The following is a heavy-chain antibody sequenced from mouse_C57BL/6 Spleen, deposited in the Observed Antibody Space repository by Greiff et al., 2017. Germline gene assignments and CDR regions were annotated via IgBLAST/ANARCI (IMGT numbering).Heavy chain of an antibody. CDR2: ISNGGGST. CDR1: GFTFSDYY. CDR3: ARQRAMDY. J-gene: IGHJ4*01. Sequence: EVQRVESGGGLVQPGGSLKLSCAASGFTFSDYYMYWVRQTPEKRLEWVAYISNGGGSTYYPDTVKGRFTISRDNAKNTLYLQMSRLKSEDTAMYYCARQRAMDYWGQGTSVTVSS. V-gene: IGHV5-12*01.